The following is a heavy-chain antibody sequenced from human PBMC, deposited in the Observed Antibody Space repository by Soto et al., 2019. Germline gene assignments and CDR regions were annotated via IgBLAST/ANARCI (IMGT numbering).Heavy chain of an antibody. V-gene: IGHV3-9*01. CDR1: GFTFDDYA. D-gene: IGHD2-2*01. CDR2: ISWNSGSI. CDR3: AKYITPSTILISQIDY. Sequence: EVQLVESGGGLVQPGRSLRLSCAASGFTFDDYAMHWFRQAPGKGLEWVSGISWNSGSIGYADSVKGRFTISRDNAKNSLYLQINSLRAEDTALYYGAKYITPSTILISQIDYWGQVTLVTVSS. J-gene: IGHJ4*02.